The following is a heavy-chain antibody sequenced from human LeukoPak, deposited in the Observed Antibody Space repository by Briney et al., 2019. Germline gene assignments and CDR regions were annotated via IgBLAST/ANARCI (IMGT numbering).Heavy chain of an antibody. Sequence: GASVKVSCKASGYTFTSYTINWVRQAPGQGLEWMGWINTNNGNTNYAQQFQGRVTITTDTSSSTAYMQLSSLRSEDTAVYYCARCHYDYVWGSYRLRPSFDSGGRGPRVTVS. CDR2: INTNNGNT. J-gene: IGHJ4*02. D-gene: IGHD3-16*02. CDR3: ARCHYDYVWGSYRLRPSFDS. CDR1: GYTFTSYT. V-gene: IGHV1-18*01.